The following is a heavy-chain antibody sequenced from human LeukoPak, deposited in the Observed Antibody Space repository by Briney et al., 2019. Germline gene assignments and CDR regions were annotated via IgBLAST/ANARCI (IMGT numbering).Heavy chain of an antibody. CDR2: IHSDGSST. CDR3: ARGNAHAFDI. D-gene: IGHD1-1*01. CDR1: GFTFSNAR. V-gene: IGHV3-74*01. Sequence: GGSLRLSCAASGFTFSNARMNWVRQAPGKGLVWVSRIHSDGSSTTSADSVKGRFTISRDNAENTLYLQMNSLRAEDTAVYFCARGNAHAFDIWGQGTMVTVSS. J-gene: IGHJ3*02.